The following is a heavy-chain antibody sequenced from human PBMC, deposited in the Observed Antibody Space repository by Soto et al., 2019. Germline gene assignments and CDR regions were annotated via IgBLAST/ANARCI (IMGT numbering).Heavy chain of an antibody. V-gene: IGHV4-61*01. CDR3: ARDGLSGGDAFDI. CDR1: GGSVSSDTFY. D-gene: IGHD3-10*01. J-gene: IGHJ3*02. Sequence: QFQLQESGPALVKPSETLSLTCTVSGGSVSSDTFYWSWIRQPPGKGLEWIAYIHHSGTTNYNPSLKNRVIISVDTSNNQFYLSLSSVTAADTAVYYCARDGLSGGDAFDIWGQGTMVVVSS. CDR2: IHHSGTT.